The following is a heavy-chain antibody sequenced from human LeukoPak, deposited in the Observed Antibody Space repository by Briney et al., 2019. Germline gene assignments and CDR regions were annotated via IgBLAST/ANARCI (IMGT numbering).Heavy chain of an antibody. Sequence: SETLSLTCTVSGGSISSYYWSWIRQLPGKGLEWIGYIYYSGSTNYNPSLKSRVTISVDTSKNQFSLKLSSVTAADTAVYYCASIKGDDAFDIWGQGTMVTVSS. CDR2: IYYSGST. CDR3: ASIKGDDAFDI. CDR1: GGSISSYY. V-gene: IGHV4-59*01. J-gene: IGHJ3*02.